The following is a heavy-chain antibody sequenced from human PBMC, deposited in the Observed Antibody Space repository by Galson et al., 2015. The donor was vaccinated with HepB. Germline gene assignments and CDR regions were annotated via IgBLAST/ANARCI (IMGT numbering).Heavy chain of an antibody. Sequence: SVKVSCKASGYTFTSYYMHWVRQAPGQGLEWMGIINPSGGSTSYAQKFQGRVTMTRDTSTSTVYMELSSLRSEDTAVYYCARGGITVATILTTVTISHYFDYWGQGTLVTVSS. V-gene: IGHV1-46*03. CDR3: ARGGITVATILTTVTISHYFDY. D-gene: IGHD4-17*01. J-gene: IGHJ4*02. CDR1: GYTFTSYY. CDR2: INPSGGST.